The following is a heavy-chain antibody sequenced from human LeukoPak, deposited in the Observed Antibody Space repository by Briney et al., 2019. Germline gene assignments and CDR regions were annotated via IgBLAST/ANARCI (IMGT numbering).Heavy chain of an antibody. J-gene: IGHJ4*02. CDR2: ISYDGSNK. Sequence: GRSLRLSCAASGFTFSSYAMHWVRQAPGKGLEWVAVISYDGSNKYYADSVKGRFTISRDNSKNTLYLQMNSLRAEDTAVNYCATSREGDSSSWYRNWGQGTLVTVSS. V-gene: IGHV3-30*04. CDR1: GFTFSSYA. D-gene: IGHD6-13*01. CDR3: ATSREGDSSSWYRN.